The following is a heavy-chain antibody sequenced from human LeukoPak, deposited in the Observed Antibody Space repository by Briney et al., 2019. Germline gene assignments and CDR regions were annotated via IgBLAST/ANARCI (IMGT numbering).Heavy chain of an antibody. CDR2: VYYSGST. J-gene: IGHJ4*02. V-gene: IGHV4-59*01. Sequence: PSETLSLTCTVSGGSISSYYWSWIRQPPGKGLDWIGYVYYSGSTNYNPALKSRVTISVETSNSQFSLKLGSVTAADTAVHFCVGLSPPSRSSVKGKYYFDYWGQGALVTVSS. D-gene: IGHD6-6*01. CDR1: GGSISSYY. CDR3: VGLSPPSRSSVKGKYYFDY.